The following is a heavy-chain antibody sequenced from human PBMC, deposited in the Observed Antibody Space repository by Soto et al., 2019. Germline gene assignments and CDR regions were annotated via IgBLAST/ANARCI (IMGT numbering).Heavy chain of an antibody. Sequence: GGSLRLSCAASGFTFSSYWMSWVRQAPGKGLEWLAVISYDGSDKFYGDSVKGRFTISRDNSKNTLYLQMNSLRAEDTVVYYCARDKAAAGDDAFDIWGQGTMVTVSS. V-gene: IGHV3-30*03. D-gene: IGHD6-13*01. J-gene: IGHJ3*02. CDR3: ARDKAAAGDDAFDI. CDR1: GFTFSSYW. CDR2: ISYDGSDK.